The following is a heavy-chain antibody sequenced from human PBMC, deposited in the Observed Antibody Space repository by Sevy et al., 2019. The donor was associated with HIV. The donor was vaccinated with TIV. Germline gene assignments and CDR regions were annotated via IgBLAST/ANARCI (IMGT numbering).Heavy chain of an antibody. Sequence: SETLSLTCTVSGDSINTYYWSWIRQPPGKGLEWIGYVSHNGNTNYNPSLKSRVSMSVDTSTNQFSLKVKSVTAADTAVYYRARLRWDLVVVPGATPGCYFDSWGQGTLVTVSS. V-gene: IGHV4-59*08. CDR2: VSHNGNT. J-gene: IGHJ4*02. D-gene: IGHD2-2*02. CDR3: ARLRWDLVVVPGATPGCYFDS. CDR1: GDSINTYY.